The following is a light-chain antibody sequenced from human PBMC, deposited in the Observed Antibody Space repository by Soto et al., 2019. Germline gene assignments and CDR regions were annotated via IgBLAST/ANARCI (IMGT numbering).Light chain of an antibody. CDR1: QSVGSS. J-gene: IGKJ1*01. Sequence: EIVMTQSPATLSVSPGEGVTLSCRASQSVGSSLAWYQQRPGQAPRLLIYGASNRATGIPARFSGSGSGTEFTLSISSLQSEDLAVYYCQQYNNWPPWTFGQGTKVDIK. CDR3: QQYNNWPPWT. V-gene: IGKV3-15*01. CDR2: GAS.